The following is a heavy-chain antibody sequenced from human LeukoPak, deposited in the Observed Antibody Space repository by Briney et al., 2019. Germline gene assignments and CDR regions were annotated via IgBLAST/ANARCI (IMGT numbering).Heavy chain of an antibody. CDR2: IIPIFGTA. J-gene: IGHJ4*02. CDR3: ARDPTSTYYYGSGSTPSYLDY. V-gene: IGHV1-69*13. CDR1: GGTFSSYA. D-gene: IGHD3-10*01. Sequence: SVKVSCKASGGTFSSYAISWVRQAPGQGLEWMGGIIPIFGTANYAQKFQGRVTITADESTSTAYMELSSLRSEDTAVYYCARDPTSTYYYGSGSTPSYLDYWGQGTLVTVSS.